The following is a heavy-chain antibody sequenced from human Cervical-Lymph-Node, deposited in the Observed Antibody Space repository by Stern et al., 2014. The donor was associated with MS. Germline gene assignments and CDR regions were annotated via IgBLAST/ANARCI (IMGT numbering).Heavy chain of an antibody. V-gene: IGHV1-2*06. CDR1: GYTFTGYY. CDR3: ARGLAVAGTRAGY. CDR2: IDPKSAGT. Sequence: QVQLVQSGAEVKKPGASVKVSCKASGYTFTGYYMHWVRQAPGQGLEWMGRIDPKSAGTTYAKKVQGRVTLTLDTSISTAYMELSRLRSDDTAVYYCARGLAVAGTRAGYWGQGTLVTVSS. D-gene: IGHD6-19*01. J-gene: IGHJ4*02.